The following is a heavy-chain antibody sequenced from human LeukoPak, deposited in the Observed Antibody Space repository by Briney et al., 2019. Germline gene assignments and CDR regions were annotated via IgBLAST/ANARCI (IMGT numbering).Heavy chain of an antibody. Sequence: ASVKVSCKASGYTFTSYGISWVRQAPGQGLEGMGWISAYNGNTNYAQKLQGRATITTDTYTSTAYIALSSLRADHTAGYYCRSVTTGTLLYWGQGTLVTVSS. CDR2: ISAYNGNT. D-gene: IGHD1-1*01. J-gene: IGHJ4*02. CDR3: RSVTTGTLLY. V-gene: IGHV1-18*01. CDR1: GYTFTSYG.